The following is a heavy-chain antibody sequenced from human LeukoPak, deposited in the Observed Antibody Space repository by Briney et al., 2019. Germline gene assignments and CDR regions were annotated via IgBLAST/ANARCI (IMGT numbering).Heavy chain of an antibody. CDR1: GFTFSTYW. Sequence: GSLRLSCAVSGFTFSTYWMSWVRQAPGKGLEWVANIKEDGSEQYYVNSLKGRFTISRDNSKNTLYLQMNSLRAEDTAVYYCARDLYGVSHDYWGQGTLVTVSS. V-gene: IGHV3-7*03. D-gene: IGHD4-17*01. CDR2: IKEDGSEQ. J-gene: IGHJ4*02. CDR3: ARDLYGVSHDY.